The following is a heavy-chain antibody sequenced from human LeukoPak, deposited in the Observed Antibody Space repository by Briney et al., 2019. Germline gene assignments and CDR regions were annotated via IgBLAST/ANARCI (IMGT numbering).Heavy chain of an antibody. CDR1: GSTFSNYA. D-gene: IGHD3-9*01. Sequence: PGGSLRLSCAASGSTFSNYAMGWVRQAPGTGLEWVSVTSSSGGSTYYADSVKGRFTISRDNSKNTLYLQMNSLRADDTAVYYCAKDSRTGYYYFDYWGQGTLVTVSS. V-gene: IGHV3-23*01. CDR3: AKDSRTGYYYFDY. J-gene: IGHJ4*02. CDR2: TSSSGGST.